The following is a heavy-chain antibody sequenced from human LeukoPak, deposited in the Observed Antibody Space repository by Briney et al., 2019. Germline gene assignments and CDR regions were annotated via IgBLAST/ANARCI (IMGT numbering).Heavy chain of an antibody. J-gene: IGHJ4*02. D-gene: IGHD6-6*01. V-gene: IGHV3-53*01. CDR3: ARGKYSSSPADY. CDR1: GITFSSYA. Sequence: PGGSLRLSCAASGITFSSYAMTWVRQAPGKGLEWVSVIYSGGSTYYADSVKGRFTISRDNSKNTLYLQMNSLRAEDTAVYYCARGKYSSSPADYWGQGTLVTVSS. CDR2: IYSGGST.